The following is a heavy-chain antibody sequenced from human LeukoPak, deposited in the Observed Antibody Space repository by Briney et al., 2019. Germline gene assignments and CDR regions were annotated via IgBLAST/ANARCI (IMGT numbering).Heavy chain of an antibody. CDR2: ISSSSSYI. V-gene: IGHV3-21*01. J-gene: IGHJ5*02. CDR3: ARAGYSNGWYSNKGNWFDP. CDR1: GFTFSSYS. Sequence: GGSLRLSCAASGFTFSSYSMNWVRQAPGRGLEWVSSISSSSSYIYYTDSVKGRFTISRDNAKNSLYLQMNSLRAEDTAVYYCARAGYSNGWYSNKGNWFDPWGQGTLVTVSS. D-gene: IGHD6-19*01.